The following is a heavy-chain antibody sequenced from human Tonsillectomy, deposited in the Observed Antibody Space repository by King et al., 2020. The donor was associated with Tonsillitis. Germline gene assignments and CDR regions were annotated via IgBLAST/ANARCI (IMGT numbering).Heavy chain of an antibody. CDR3: AKSPSVYVLPAPSSDV. CDR1: GVTFSSYA. V-gene: IGHV3-23*04. D-gene: IGHD2-2*01. CDR2: ISGSGGST. J-gene: IGHJ6*04. Sequence: VQLVESGGGLVQPGGSLRLSCAVSGVTFSSYAMSWARQAPGKGLEWGSVISGSGGSTYSADSVKGRFTISRDNSKNTLYLQMNSLRDEDTAVYYCAKSPSVYVLPAPSSDVGREGPTVTVPS.